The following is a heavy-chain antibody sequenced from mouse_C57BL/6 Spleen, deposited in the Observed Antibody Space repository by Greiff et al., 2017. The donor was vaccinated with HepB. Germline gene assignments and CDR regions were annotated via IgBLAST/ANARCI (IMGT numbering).Heavy chain of an antibody. CDR1: GYTFTSYW. J-gene: IGHJ3*01. D-gene: IGHD2-4*01. V-gene: IGHV1-53*01. CDR3: ARRLGEYDVSFAY. CDR2: INPSNGGT. Sequence: QVQLKESGTELVKPGASVKLSCKASGYTFTSYWMHWVKQRPGQGLEWIGNINPSNGGTNYNEKFKSKATLTVDKSSSTAYMQLSSLTSEDSAVYYCARRLGEYDVSFAYWGQGTLVTVSA.